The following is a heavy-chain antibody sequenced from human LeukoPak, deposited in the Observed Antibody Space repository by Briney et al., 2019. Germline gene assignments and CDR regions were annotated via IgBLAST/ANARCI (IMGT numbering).Heavy chain of an antibody. V-gene: IGHV3-23*01. CDR3: ARASWVSSTDAVR. J-gene: IGHJ4*02. Sequence: GGSLGISLAASGLRFSRFAMSLVRPGPAKGLEWVSSIGGNGETFYADSVKGRFTLSSDSSRNTVYFQLNNLRVEDTAIYYCARASWVSSTDAVRWGQGTLVTVS. CDR1: GLRFSRFA. CDR2: IGGNGET. D-gene: IGHD3-16*01.